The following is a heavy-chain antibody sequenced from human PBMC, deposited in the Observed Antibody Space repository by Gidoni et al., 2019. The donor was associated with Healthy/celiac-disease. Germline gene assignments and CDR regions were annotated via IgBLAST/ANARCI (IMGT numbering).Heavy chain of an antibody. CDR3: TRVEYCSGGSCYSRTGFQH. D-gene: IGHD2-15*01. Sequence: EVQLVESGGGLVQPGRSLRLSCTASGFTFGDYAMSWFRQAPGKGLEWVGFIRSKAYGGTTEYAASVKGRFTISRDDSKSIAYLQMNSLKTEDTAVYYCTRVEYCSGGSCYSRTGFQHWGQGTLVTVSS. V-gene: IGHV3-49*03. J-gene: IGHJ1*01. CDR1: GFTFGDYA. CDR2: IRSKAYGGTT.